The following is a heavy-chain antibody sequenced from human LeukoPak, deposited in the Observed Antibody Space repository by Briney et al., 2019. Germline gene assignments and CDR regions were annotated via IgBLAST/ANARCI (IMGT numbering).Heavy chain of an antibody. CDR3: ARDHYGSGSYYYYYYYMDV. CDR2: IYTSGST. V-gene: IGHV4-61*02. D-gene: IGHD3-10*01. CDR1: GGSISSGSYY. Sequence: SQTLSLTCTVSGGSISSGSYYWSWIRQPAGKGLEWIGRIYTSGSTNYNPSLKSRVTISVDTSKNQFSLKLSSVTAADTAVYYCARDHYGSGSYYYYYYYMDVRGKGTTVTVSS. J-gene: IGHJ6*03.